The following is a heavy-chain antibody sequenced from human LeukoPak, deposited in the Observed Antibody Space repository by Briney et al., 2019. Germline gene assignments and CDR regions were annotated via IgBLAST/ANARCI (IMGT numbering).Heavy chain of an antibody. V-gene: IGHV3-7*01. Sequence: PGGSLRLSCAASGFTFSSYWMSWVRQAPGKGLEWVANIKHDGSEKYYVDSVKGRFTISRDNAKNSLYLQMNSLRAEDTAVYYCASGFGFDCSSTSCSYFDYWGQGTLVTVSS. CDR1: GFTFSSYW. CDR3: ASGFGFDCSSTSCSYFDY. D-gene: IGHD2-2*01. CDR2: IKHDGSEK. J-gene: IGHJ4*02.